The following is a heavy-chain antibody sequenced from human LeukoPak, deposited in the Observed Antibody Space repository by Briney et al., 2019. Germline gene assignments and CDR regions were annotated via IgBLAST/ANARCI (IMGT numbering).Heavy chain of an antibody. J-gene: IGHJ4*02. V-gene: IGHV3-73*01. Sequence: GGSLRLSCATSGFTFCGSAIHWVRQASGKGLEWVGRIRSKANSYATTDAASVKGRFTISRDDSKNTAYLQMNSLKTEDTGVYYCTRPSYDSSVSGVVYWGQGTLVTVSS. CDR2: IRSKANSYAT. CDR1: GFTFCGSA. D-gene: IGHD3-22*01. CDR3: TRPSYDSSVSGVVY.